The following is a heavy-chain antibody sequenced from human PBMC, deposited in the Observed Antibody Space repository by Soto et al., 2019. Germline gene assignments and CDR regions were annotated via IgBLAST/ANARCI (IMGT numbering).Heavy chain of an antibody. J-gene: IGHJ4*02. D-gene: IGHD4-17*01. Sequence: QVQLQESGPGLVKPSGTLSLTCAVSGGSISSSNWWSWVRQPPGKGLEGIGESYHSGSTNYHPSLKSRVTISVDKSKNQFSLKLSSVTAADTAVYYCARLILGDYALYFDYWGQGTLVTVSS. CDR1: GGSISSSNW. V-gene: IGHV4-4*02. CDR3: ARLILGDYALYFDY. CDR2: SYHSGST.